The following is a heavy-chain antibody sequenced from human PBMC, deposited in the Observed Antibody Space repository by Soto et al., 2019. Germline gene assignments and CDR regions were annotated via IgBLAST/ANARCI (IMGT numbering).Heavy chain of an antibody. J-gene: IGHJ3*02. CDR3: AKGSSSVASGGGFDI. CDR2: ISWNSGNI. D-gene: IGHD6-6*01. Sequence: EVHLVESGGGLVQPGRSLRLSCAASGFTFDDYAMHWVRRAPGKGLEWVSGISWNSGNIGYADSVKGRFTISRDNAKNSLYLQMNSLRAEDTALYYCAKGSSSVASGGGFDIWGQGTMVTVSS. V-gene: IGHV3-9*01. CDR1: GFTFDDYA.